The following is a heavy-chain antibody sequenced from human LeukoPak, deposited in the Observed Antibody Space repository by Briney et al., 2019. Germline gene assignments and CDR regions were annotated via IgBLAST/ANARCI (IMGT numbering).Heavy chain of an antibody. CDR1: GGSFSGYY. J-gene: IGHJ5*02. Sequence: SETLSLTCVVYGGSFSGYYWSWIRQSPGKGLEWIGEINHRGSTNYNPSLKRRVTISLDTSKNQFSLKLSSVTATDTAVYYCAKSLYGSGSYYNWFDPWGQGTLVTVSS. V-gene: IGHV4-34*01. D-gene: IGHD3-10*01. CDR2: INHRGST. CDR3: AKSLYGSGSYYNWFDP.